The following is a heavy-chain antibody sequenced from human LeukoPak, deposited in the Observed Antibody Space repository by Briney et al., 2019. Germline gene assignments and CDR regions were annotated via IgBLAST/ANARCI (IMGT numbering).Heavy chain of an antibody. J-gene: IGHJ4*02. CDR2: ISGRDGST. CDR1: RFTFSRYV. D-gene: IGHD2-2*01. V-gene: IGHV3-23*01. CDR3: AKVETSGGANCYALDF. Sequence: GGSLRLSCAAPRFTFSRYVMTWVRQAPDKGLEWVSAISGRDGSTYYVDSVKGRFTISRDKSQNTLYLQMNSLSAEHTAVYYCAKVETSGGANCYALDFWGQGTLVTVSS.